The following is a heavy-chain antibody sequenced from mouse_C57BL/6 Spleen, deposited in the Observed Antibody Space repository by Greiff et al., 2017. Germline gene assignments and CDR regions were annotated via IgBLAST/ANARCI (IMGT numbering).Heavy chain of an antibody. Sequence: QVQLQQSGAELVKPGASVKISCKASGYAFSSYWMNWVKQRPGKGLEWIGQIYPGDGDTNYNGKFKGKATLTADKSSSTAYMQLSSLTSEDTAVYFCARSTAPDYFDYWGQGTTLTVSS. CDR3: ARSTAPDYFDY. J-gene: IGHJ2*01. CDR2: IYPGDGDT. V-gene: IGHV1-80*01. CDR1: GYAFSSYW.